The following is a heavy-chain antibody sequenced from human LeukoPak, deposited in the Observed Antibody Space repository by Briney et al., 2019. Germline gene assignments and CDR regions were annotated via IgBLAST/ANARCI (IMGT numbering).Heavy chain of an antibody. J-gene: IGHJ4*02. D-gene: IGHD2-8*01. CDR3: AREGGYCTNGVCGVDY. CDR1: GFTFSSYW. Sequence: GGSLRLSCAASGFTFSSYWMSWVRQAPGKGLEWVANIKQDGSEKYYVDSVKGRFTISRDNAKNPLYLQMNSLRAEDTAVYYCAREGGYCTNGVCGVDYWGQGTLVTVSS. V-gene: IGHV3-7*01. CDR2: IKQDGSEK.